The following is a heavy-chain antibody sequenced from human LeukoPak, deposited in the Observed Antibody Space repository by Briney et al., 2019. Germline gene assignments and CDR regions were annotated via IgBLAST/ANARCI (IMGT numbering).Heavy chain of an antibody. Sequence: GGSLRLSCAASGFTFSNAWMSWGRQAPGEGREWVGRIKSKTDGGTTDYAAPVKGRFTISRDDSKNTLYLQMNSLKTEDTAVYYCTTDRRQEMATIPNFDYWGQGTLVTVSS. CDR2: IKSKTDGGTT. CDR3: TTDRRQEMATIPNFDY. CDR1: GFTFSNAW. V-gene: IGHV3-15*01. D-gene: IGHD5-24*01. J-gene: IGHJ4*02.